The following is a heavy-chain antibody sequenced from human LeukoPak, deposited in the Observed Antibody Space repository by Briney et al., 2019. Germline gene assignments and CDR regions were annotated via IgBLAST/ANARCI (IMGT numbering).Heavy chain of an antibody. V-gene: IGHV1-2*02. J-gene: IGHJ4*02. CDR1: RYTFTGYY. CDR3: ARVYDYDFWSGYRHDFDY. Sequence: ASVKVSCKASRYTFTGYYMHWVRQAPGQGREWMGWINPNSGGTNYAQKFQGRGTMTRDTSISTAYMELSRLRSDDTAVYYCARVYDYDFWSGYRHDFDYWGQGTLVTVSS. CDR2: INPNSGGT. D-gene: IGHD3-3*01.